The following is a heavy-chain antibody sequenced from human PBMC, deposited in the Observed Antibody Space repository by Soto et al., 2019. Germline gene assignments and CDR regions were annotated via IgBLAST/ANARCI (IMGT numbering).Heavy chain of an antibody. J-gene: IGHJ4*02. D-gene: IGHD1-26*01. V-gene: IGHV4-28*01. Sequence: SETLSLTCAVSGYSISSSNWWGWIRQPPGKGLEWIGYIYYSGTTCYNPSLKSRVTMSVDTSKNQFSLKLTSVTAVDTAVYYCAGREIQGPINYWGQGTLVTVSS. CDR1: GYSISSSNW. CDR2: IYYSGTT. CDR3: AGREIQGPINY.